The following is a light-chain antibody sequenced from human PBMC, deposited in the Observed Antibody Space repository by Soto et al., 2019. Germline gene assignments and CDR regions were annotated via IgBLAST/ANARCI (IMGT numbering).Light chain of an antibody. CDR1: QSISSN. CDR3: QQSYSTPYT. Sequence: DIQMTQSPSSLSASVGYRVTITCRASQSISSNLNWYQQKPGKAPMLLIYAASSLQSGVQSRFSGSGSGTDFTLTISSLQPEAFATYYCQQSYSTPYTCGQGTKLDIK. J-gene: IGKJ2*01. CDR2: AAS. V-gene: IGKV1-39*01.